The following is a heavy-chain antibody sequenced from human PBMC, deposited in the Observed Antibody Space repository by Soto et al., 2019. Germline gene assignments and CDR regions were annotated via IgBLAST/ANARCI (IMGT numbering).Heavy chain of an antibody. CDR2: IYYSGST. J-gene: IGHJ4*02. Sequence: NPSETLSLTCTVSGGSISSYYWSWIRQPPGKGLEWIGYIYYSGSTNYNPSLKSRVTISVDTSKNQFSLKLSSVTAADTAVYYCARAGAYSYGLFDYWGQGTLVTVSS. CDR1: GGSISSYY. CDR3: ARAGAYSYGLFDY. D-gene: IGHD5-18*01. V-gene: IGHV4-59*01.